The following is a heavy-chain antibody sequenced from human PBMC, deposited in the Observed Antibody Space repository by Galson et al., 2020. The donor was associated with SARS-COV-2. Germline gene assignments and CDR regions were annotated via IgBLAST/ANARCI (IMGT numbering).Heavy chain of an antibody. D-gene: IGHD6-19*01. J-gene: IGHJ4*02. CDR2: IKGDGSET. Sequence: GGSLKLSCEVSGFTFNDFWMSWFRQAPGKGLEWVANIKGDGSETNYADFVKGRFSIARDNAANSLYLQMNSLRVEDSAVYYCSREGWQGGYWGQGTRVTVSS. CDR3: SREGWQGGY. V-gene: IGHV3-7*01. CDR1: GFTFNDFW.